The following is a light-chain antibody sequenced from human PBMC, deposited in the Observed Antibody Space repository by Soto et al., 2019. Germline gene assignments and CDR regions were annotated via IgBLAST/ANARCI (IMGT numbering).Light chain of an antibody. V-gene: IGKV3-20*01. CDR3: QQYGTSPT. CDR2: GAS. Sequence: EIVLTQSPGTLSLSPGERATLSCRASQSVSNNYLAWYQQKPGQAPRRLIFGASGRATGIPDRFSGSGSGTDFTLTISRLEPEDFAVYYCQQYGTSPTFGQGTKVKIK. J-gene: IGKJ1*01. CDR1: QSVSNNY.